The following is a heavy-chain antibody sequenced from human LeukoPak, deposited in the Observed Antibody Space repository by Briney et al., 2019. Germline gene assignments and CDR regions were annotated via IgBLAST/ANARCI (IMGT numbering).Heavy chain of an antibody. CDR1: GGSFSGYY. D-gene: IGHD1-20*01. CDR2: INHSGST. J-gene: IGHJ3*02. Sequence: KTSETLSLTCAVYGGSFSGYYWSWIRQPPGKGLEWIGEINHSGSTNYNPSLKSRVTISVDTSKNQFSPKLSSVTAADAAVYYCARFITGGDAFDIWGQGTMVTVSS. V-gene: IGHV4-34*01. CDR3: ARFITGGDAFDI.